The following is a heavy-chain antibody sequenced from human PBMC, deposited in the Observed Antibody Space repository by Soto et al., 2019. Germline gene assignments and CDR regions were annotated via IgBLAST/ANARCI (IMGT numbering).Heavy chain of an antibody. CDR2: IGTAGDT. J-gene: IGHJ6*03. V-gene: IGHV3-13*01. Sequence: EVQLVESGGGLVQPGGSLRLSCAASGFTFSSYDMHWVRQATGKGLEWVSAIGTAGDTYYPGSVKGRFTISRENAKNSLYLQMNSLRAGDTAVYYCAGGLWFGEFPANYMDVWGKGTTVTVSS. CDR1: GFTFSSYD. CDR3: AGGLWFGEFPANYMDV. D-gene: IGHD3-10*01.